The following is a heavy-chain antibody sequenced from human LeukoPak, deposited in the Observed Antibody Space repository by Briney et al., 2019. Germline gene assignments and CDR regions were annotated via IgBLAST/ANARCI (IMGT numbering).Heavy chain of an antibody. V-gene: IGHV1-8*01. CDR2: MNPNSGNT. D-gene: IGHD3-22*01. CDR1: GYTFTSYD. CDR3: ARVGSYDSSGYYYRAFGY. J-gene: IGHJ4*02. Sequence: ASVKVSCKASGYTFTSYDINWVRQATGQGLERMGWMNPNSGNTGYAQKFQGRVTMTRNTSISTAYMELSSLRSEDTAVYYCARVGSYDSSGYYYRAFGYWGQGTLVTVSS.